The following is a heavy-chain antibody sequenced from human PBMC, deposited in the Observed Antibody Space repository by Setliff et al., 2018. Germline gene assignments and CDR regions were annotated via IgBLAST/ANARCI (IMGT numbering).Heavy chain of an antibody. CDR3: ARDVGGEGYFDS. CDR1: GGSFTPYY. D-gene: IGHD3-10*01. CDR2: VYYSGTA. Sequence: SETLSLTCTVSGGSFTPYYWSWIRQPPGKGLEWIGYVYYSGTAYYNPSLKSRVTMSVDTSKNQFSLKLSAVTAADTAVYYCARDVGGEGYFDSWGQGTLVTVSS. J-gene: IGHJ4*02. V-gene: IGHV4-59*12.